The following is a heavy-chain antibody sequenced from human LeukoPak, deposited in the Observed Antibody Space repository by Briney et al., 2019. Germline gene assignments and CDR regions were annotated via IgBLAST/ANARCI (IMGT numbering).Heavy chain of an antibody. V-gene: IGHV4-59*01. CDR3: ARGFGYSYGRGYDY. CDR1: NGSITNYY. J-gene: IGHJ4*02. CDR2: IYYSGST. D-gene: IGHD5-18*01. Sequence: PSETLSLNCTVSNGSITNYYWSWIRQPPGKGLEWIGYIYYSGSTNYNPSLKSRVTISVDTSKNQFSLRLTSVSAADTAVYYCARGFGYSYGRGYDYWGQGTLVTVSS.